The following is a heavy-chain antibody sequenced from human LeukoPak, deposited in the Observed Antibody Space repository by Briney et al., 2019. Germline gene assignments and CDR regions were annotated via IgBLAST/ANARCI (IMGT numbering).Heavy chain of an antibody. D-gene: IGHD5-12*01. Sequence: TASQTLSFTCTVSGASISSGDYYWSWLRQPPGKGLEWIGYIYYSGSTYYNPSLKSRLTISVDPSKNPFSLKLSSVTAADTAVYYCARALATPYYFDYWGQGTLVTVSS. J-gene: IGHJ4*02. V-gene: IGHV4-30-4*01. CDR2: IYYSGST. CDR1: GASISSGDYY. CDR3: ARALATPYYFDY.